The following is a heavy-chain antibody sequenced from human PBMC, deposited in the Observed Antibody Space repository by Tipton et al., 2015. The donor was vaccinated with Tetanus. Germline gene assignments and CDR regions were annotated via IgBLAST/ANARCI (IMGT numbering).Heavy chain of an antibody. CDR2: IKQDGSEK. CDR3: ARGTGFDY. D-gene: IGHD3-10*01. Sequence: TASGFTFSSYWMSWVRQAPGKGLEWVANIKQDGSEKYYVDSVKGRFSISRDNAKNSLYLQMNSLRAEDPAVYYCARGTGFDYWGQGTLVTVSS. J-gene: IGHJ4*02. V-gene: IGHV3-7*05. CDR1: GFTFSSYW.